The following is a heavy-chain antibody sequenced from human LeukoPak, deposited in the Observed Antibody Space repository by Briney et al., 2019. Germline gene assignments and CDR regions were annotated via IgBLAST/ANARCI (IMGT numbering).Heavy chain of an antibody. J-gene: IGHJ4*02. Sequence: GGSLRLSCAASGFTFSSYAMHWVRQAPGKGLEWVAVISYDGSNKYYADSVKGRFTISRDNSKNTLYLQMNSLRAEDTAVYYCARDAKPRSYYFDCWGQGTLVTVSS. CDR1: GFTFSSYA. D-gene: IGHD1-26*01. CDR2: ISYDGSNK. CDR3: ARDAKPRSYYFDC. V-gene: IGHV3-30*04.